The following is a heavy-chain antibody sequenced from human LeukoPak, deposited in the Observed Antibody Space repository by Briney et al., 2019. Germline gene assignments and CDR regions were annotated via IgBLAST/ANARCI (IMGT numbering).Heavy chain of an antibody. J-gene: IGHJ4*02. Sequence: GGSLRLSCAASGFTFSSYSMNWVRQAPGKGLEWVSSISSSSSYIYYADSVKGRFTISRDNAKNSLYLQMNSLRAEDTAVYYCARGSLYFDWLIDYWGQGTLVTVSS. CDR2: ISSSSSYI. V-gene: IGHV3-21*01. CDR3: ARGSLYFDWLIDY. CDR1: GFTFSSYS. D-gene: IGHD3-9*01.